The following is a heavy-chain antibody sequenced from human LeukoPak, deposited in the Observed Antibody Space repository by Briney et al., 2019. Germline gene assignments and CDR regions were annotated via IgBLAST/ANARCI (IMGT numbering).Heavy chain of an antibody. CDR1: GYTFTAFY. V-gene: IGHV1-2*02. CDR3: ARGYCDTNDCPPGAY. D-gene: IGHD3-9*01. J-gene: IGHJ4*02. CDR2: INPNSGGT. Sequence: ASVKLSCKASGYTFTAFYIHWVRQAPGQGLEWMGWINPNSGGTNYAQKFQGRVTLTRDTSISTVHMELTGLTSDDTAVYYCARGYCDTNDCPPGAYWGQGALVAVSS.